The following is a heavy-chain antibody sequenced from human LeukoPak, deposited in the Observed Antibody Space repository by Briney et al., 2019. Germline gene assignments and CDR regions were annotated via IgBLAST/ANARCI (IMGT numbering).Heavy chain of an antibody. CDR2: INPNSGGT. CDR1: GYTFTGYY. D-gene: IGHD2-2*01. J-gene: IGHJ5*02. Sequence: ASVKVSCKASGYTFTGYYMHWVRQAPGQGLEWMGWINPNSGGTNYAQKFQGRVTMTRDTSISTAYMELSRLRSDDTAVYYCARDIVVVPARYCNWFDPWGQGTLVTVSS. CDR3: ARDIVVVPARYCNWFDP. V-gene: IGHV1-2*02.